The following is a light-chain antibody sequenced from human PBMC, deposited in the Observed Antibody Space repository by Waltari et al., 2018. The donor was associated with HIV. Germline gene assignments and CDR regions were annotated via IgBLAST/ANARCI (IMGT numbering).Light chain of an antibody. CDR2: WAS. J-gene: IGKJ1*01. CDR3: QQYYTTPRT. CDR1: QSVLYSSNNKNY. V-gene: IGKV4-1*01. Sequence: DFVMTQSPDSLAVSLGERATINCKYSQSVLYSSNNKNYLAWYQQKPGQPPKLLIYWASTRESGVPDRFTGTGSGTDFTLTISSLQAEDVAVYYCQQYYTTPRTFGQGTKVVIK.